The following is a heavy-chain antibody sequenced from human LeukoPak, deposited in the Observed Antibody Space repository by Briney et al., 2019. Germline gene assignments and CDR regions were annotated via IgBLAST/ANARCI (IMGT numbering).Heavy chain of an antibody. D-gene: IGHD6-13*01. CDR3: AKDTGYSSRYVDY. J-gene: IGHJ4*02. CDR1: GFTFSSYW. V-gene: IGHV3-7*03. CDR2: IKQDGSEK. Sequence: TGGSLRLSCAASGFTFSSYWMSWVRQAPGKGLEWVANIKQDGSEKYYVDSVKGRFTISRDNAKNSLYLQMNSLRAEDTALYYCAKDTGYSSRYVDYWGQGTLVTVSS.